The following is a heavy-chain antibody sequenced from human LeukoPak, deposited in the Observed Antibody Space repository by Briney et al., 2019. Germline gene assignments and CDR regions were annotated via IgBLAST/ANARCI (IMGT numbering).Heavy chain of an antibody. Sequence: SETLSLTCTVSGGSIASSSYYWGWIRQPPEKGLEWIGSMYYSGSTYYNPSLKSRVTISVDTSKNQFSLKLSSVTAADTAVYYCAADYGGYSGAFDIWGQGTMVTVPS. V-gene: IGHV4-39*01. J-gene: IGHJ3*02. CDR1: GGSIASSSYY. CDR2: MYYSGST. D-gene: IGHD4-23*01. CDR3: AADYGGYSGAFDI.